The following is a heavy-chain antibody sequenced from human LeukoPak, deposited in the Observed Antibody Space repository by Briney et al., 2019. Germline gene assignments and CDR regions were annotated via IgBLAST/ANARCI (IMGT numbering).Heavy chain of an antibody. J-gene: IGHJ4*02. Sequence: GGSLRLSCAASGFTFSSYAMHWVRQAPGKGLEWVAVISYDGSNKYYADSVKGRFTISRDNSKNTLYLQMNSLRAEDTAVYYCARDLYGWELLPRLDYWGQGTLVTVSS. V-gene: IGHV3-30-3*01. CDR2: ISYDGSNK. CDR1: GFTFSSYA. CDR3: ARDLYGWELLPRLDY. D-gene: IGHD1-26*01.